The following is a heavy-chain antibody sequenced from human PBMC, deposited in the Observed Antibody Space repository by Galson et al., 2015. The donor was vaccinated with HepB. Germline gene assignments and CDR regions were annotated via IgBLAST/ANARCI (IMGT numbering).Heavy chain of an antibody. Sequence: SLRLSCAASGFTFSYYAMSWVRQAPGKGLEWISAITPSGDNTYSADSMKGRFTISRDSSRNTLFLQMNNLRADGTAIYFCAKVFPEKTDGWYRQALYYFDSWGQGTRVTVSS. D-gene: IGHD6-19*01. CDR3: AKVFPEKTDGWYRQALYYFDS. CDR1: GFTFSYYA. CDR2: ITPSGDNT. J-gene: IGHJ4*02. V-gene: IGHV3-23*01.